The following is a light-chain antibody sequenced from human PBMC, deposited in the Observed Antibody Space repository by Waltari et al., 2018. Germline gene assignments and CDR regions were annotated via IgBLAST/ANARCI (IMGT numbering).Light chain of an antibody. CDR3: QTGGHGTWV. Sequence: QSVLTQPPSVSGAPGQRVTISCTGSSSHIGAGYYVHWYQQPPGTAPKLLMYGNSNRPSGVPDRFSGSKSGTSASLAITGLQAEDEADYYCQTGGHGTWVFGGGTTLTVL. J-gene: IGLJ3*02. CDR1: SSHIGAGYY. CDR2: GNS. V-gene: IGLV1-40*01.